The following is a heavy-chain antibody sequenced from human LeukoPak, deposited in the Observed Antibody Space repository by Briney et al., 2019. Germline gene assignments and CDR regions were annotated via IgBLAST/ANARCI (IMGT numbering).Heavy chain of an antibody. J-gene: IGHJ4*02. Sequence: SGPTLVKPPQTLTLTCTFSGFSVRTGGGGVGWIRQPPGKALEWLSLIYWDDDKRYSPSLKSRLTITNDTSKHQVVLTMTNMDPVDTATYYCTHSERYDSSGYSHFDYWGPGTLVTVSS. CDR2: IYWDDDK. V-gene: IGHV2-5*02. CDR3: THSERYDSSGYSHFDY. CDR1: GFSVRTGGGG. D-gene: IGHD3-22*01.